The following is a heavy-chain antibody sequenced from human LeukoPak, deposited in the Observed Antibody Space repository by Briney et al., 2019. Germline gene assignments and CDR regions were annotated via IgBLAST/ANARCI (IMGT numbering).Heavy chain of an antibody. J-gene: IGHJ4*02. Sequence: GGSLRLSCAASGFILRDFAMSWVRQAPGKGPEWVSGISGGGGGTYYADSVKGRFTISRANAKNTLFLQMNSLRVEDTAVYYCAKRRIVGATDYWGQGTLVTVSS. CDR1: GFILRDFA. CDR2: ISGGGGGT. V-gene: IGHV3-23*01. D-gene: IGHD1-26*01. CDR3: AKRRIVGATDY.